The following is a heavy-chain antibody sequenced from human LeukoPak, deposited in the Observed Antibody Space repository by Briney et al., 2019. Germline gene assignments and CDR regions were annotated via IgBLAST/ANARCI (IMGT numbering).Heavy chain of an antibody. CDR1: GFIVSRND. Sequence: GGSLRLSCAVSGFIVSRNDMTWVRQAPGKGLEWVSLLYSDSKTFYADSVTGRFTISRDNSKSTLNLQMNRLRADDTAVYYCARAVAGLYFDYGGQGTRVTLST. CDR3: ARAVAGLYFDY. J-gene: IGHJ4*02. D-gene: IGHD6-19*01. CDR2: LYSDSKT. V-gene: IGHV3-53*01.